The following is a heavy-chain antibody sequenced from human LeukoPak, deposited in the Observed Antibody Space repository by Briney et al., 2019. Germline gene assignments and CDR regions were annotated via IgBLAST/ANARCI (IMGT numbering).Heavy chain of an antibody. CDR1: GYTFTGYY. D-gene: IGHD6-13*01. V-gene: IGHV1-2*06. Sequence: GASVKVSCKASGYTFTGYYMHWVRQAPGQGLEWMGRINPNSGGTNYAQKFQGRVTMTRDKSISTAYMELSRLRSDDTAVYYCARDSKQQLVGGDYWGQGTLVTVSS. CDR2: INPNSGGT. J-gene: IGHJ4*02. CDR3: ARDSKQQLVGGDY.